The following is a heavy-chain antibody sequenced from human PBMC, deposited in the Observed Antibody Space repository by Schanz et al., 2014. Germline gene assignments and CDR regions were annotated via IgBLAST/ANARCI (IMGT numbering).Heavy chain of an antibody. CDR3: ARDPNSVNEIDY. D-gene: IGHD5-12*01. Sequence: EVQLVESGGALVQPGGSLRLSCAGSGFTFSSYAMSWVRQTPGKGLEWVSVISGSGVTIYYADSVKGRFTISRDNAKNSLYLQMNSLRAEDTAVYYCARDPNSVNEIDYWGQGTLVTVSS. J-gene: IGHJ4*02. CDR1: GFTFSSYA. V-gene: IGHV3-23*04. CDR2: ISGSGVTI.